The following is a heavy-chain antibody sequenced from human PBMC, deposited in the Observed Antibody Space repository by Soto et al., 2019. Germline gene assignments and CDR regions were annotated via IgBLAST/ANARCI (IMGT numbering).Heavy chain of an antibody. CDR2: INHTGGT. J-gene: IGHJ5*02. D-gene: IGHD3-3*01. V-gene: IGHV4-34*02. CDR3: ASRITVFGLLIPPFDP. CDR1: GGSVNGYY. Sequence: QVHLQQWGAGLLKPSETLSLTCAVYGGSVNGYYWNWIRQPPGKGLGWIGEINHTGGTHYNPSLKSRVTMSVDTSKNQISLRLSSVTAADTAIYYCASRITVFGLLIPPFDPWGQGTQVTVSS.